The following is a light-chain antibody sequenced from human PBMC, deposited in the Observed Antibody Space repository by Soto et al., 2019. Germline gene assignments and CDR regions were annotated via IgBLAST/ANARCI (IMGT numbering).Light chain of an antibody. CDR1: SSDVGSYNL. CDR2: EGS. V-gene: IGLV2-23*01. J-gene: IGLJ2*01. CDR3: CSYAGSSTSVV. Sequence: SVLTQPASVSGSPGQSITISCTGTSSDVGSYNLVSWYQQHPGKAPKLMIYEGSKRPSGVSNRFSGSQSGNTASLTISGLQAEDEADYYCCSYAGSSTSVVFGGGTQLTVL.